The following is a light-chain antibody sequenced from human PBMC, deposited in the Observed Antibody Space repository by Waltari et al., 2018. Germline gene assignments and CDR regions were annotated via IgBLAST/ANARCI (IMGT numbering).Light chain of an antibody. Sequence: DIQMTQSPSSLSPSVGDRVTITCRASQDISNLVAWFQQKPGKAPKSLVYLISTLQSGVPSRFSGSGSGTNFTLTISSLQPEDFATYYCHQYKSYPITFGPGTKVDIK. CDR1: QDISNL. CDR3: HQYKSYPIT. J-gene: IGKJ3*01. V-gene: IGKV1-16*01. CDR2: LIS.